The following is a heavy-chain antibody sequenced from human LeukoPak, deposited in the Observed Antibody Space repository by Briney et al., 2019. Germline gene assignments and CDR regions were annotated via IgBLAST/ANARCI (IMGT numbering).Heavy chain of an antibody. CDR3: ARYYSGSYGFDY. Sequence: SETLSLTCTVSGGSISSSNYYWGWIRQPPGEGLEWIGYIYYSGSTYYNPSLKSRVTMSVDTSKSQFSLKLSSVTAADTAVYYCARYYSGSYGFDYWGQGTLVTVSS. D-gene: IGHD1-26*01. CDR1: GGSISSSNYY. CDR2: IYYSGST. J-gene: IGHJ4*02. V-gene: IGHV4-39*01.